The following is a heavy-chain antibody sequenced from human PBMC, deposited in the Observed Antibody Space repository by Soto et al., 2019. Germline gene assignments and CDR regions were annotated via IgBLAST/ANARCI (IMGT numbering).Heavy chain of an antibody. CDR1: GGSMRNYF. D-gene: IGHD6-13*01. CDR2: IHYSGTT. J-gene: IGHJ4*02. Sequence: SETLSLTCTVSGGSMRNYFWTWIRQPPGKGLEWIGYIHYSGTTSFFPSYNPSLRSRVTISEDTSKNQFSLKLLSVTTADTAVYFCAAGEASSRNLAPYYLDFRGQGTLVTV. V-gene: IGHV4-59*01. CDR3: AAGEASSRNLAPYYLDF.